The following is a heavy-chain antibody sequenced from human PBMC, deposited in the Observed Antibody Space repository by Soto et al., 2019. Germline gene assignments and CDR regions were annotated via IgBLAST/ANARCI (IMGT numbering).Heavy chain of an antibody. CDR2: IIPIFATA. Sequence: GLEWMGGIIPIFATADYAQKFQGRVTITADESTSTAYMELSRLRSEDTAVYYCARCLLGMNYDYGMDVWGQGTTVTVSS. CDR3: ARCLLGMNYDYGMDV. D-gene: IGHD3-16*01. J-gene: IGHJ6*02. V-gene: IGHV1-69*01.